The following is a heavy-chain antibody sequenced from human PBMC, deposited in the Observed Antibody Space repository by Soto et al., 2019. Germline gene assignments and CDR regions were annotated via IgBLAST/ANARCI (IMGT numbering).Heavy chain of an antibody. D-gene: IGHD6-19*01. CDR2: ISSSGSTI. CDR1: GSTFSSYE. Sequence: GGSLRLSCAASGSTFSSYEMNWVRQAPGKGLEWVSYISSSGSTIYYADSVKGRFTISRDNAKNSLYLQMNSLRAEDTAVYYCARDHPPPPAYSSGWAHLYGMDVWGQGTTVTVSS. V-gene: IGHV3-48*03. J-gene: IGHJ6*02. CDR3: ARDHPPPPAYSSGWAHLYGMDV.